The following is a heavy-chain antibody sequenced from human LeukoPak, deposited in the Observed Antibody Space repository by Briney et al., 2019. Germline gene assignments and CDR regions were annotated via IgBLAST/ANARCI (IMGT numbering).Heavy chain of an antibody. CDR3: ARGGGYDFWSGSNYYYYYMDV. CDR1: GESFSGYY. V-gene: IGHV4-34*01. D-gene: IGHD3-3*01. J-gene: IGHJ6*03. CDR2: INHSGST. Sequence: PSETLSLTCAVYGESFSGYYWSWIRQPPGKGLEWIGEINHSGSTNYNPSLKSRVTISVDTSKNQFSLKLSSVTAADTAVYYCARGGGYDFWSGSNYYYYYMDVWDTGTTVTVSS.